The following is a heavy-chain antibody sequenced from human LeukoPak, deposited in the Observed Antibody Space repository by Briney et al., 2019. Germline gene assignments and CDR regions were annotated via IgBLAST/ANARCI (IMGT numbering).Heavy chain of an antibody. CDR3: ASTPHCSGGSCYSLRFDY. Sequence: PSETLSLTCTVSGGSISSYYWSWIRQPPGKGLEWIGYIYYSGSTNYNPSLKSRVTISVDTSKNQFSLKLSSATAADTAVYYCASTPHCSGGSCYSLRFDYWGQGTLVTVSS. CDR1: GGSISSYY. V-gene: IGHV4-59*08. CDR2: IYYSGST. J-gene: IGHJ4*02. D-gene: IGHD2-15*01.